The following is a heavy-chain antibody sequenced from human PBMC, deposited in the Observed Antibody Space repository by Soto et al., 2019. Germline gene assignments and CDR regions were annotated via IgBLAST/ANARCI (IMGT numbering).Heavy chain of an antibody. CDR1: GFSLSDHY. V-gene: IGHV3-72*01. Sequence: GGSLRLSCAASGFSLSDHYMDWVRQSPGKGLEWVGRSRDKAHGHTTEYAAAVKGRFSISRAVLGDSLSMQMNSLQTDDAAVYFCCRLSSADSGGSFHYDHWGQGSLVTVS. D-gene: IGHD2-15*01. CDR3: CRLSSADSGGSFHYDH. J-gene: IGHJ5*02. CDR2: SRDKAHGHTT.